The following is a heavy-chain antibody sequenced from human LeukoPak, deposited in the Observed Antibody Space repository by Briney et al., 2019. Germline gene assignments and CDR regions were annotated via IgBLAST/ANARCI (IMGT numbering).Heavy chain of an antibody. Sequence: SETLSLTCTVSGGSISSYYWSWIRQPAGKGLEWIGRIYSSGSTTYNPSLKSRVTMSVDTSKNQFSPKVSSVTAADTAVYYCARKVANRRTFGYSETIYNSYYYMDVWGKGTTVTVSS. CDR3: ARKVANRRTFGYSETIYNSYYYMDV. D-gene: IGHD5-24*01. CDR1: GGSISSYY. V-gene: IGHV4-4*07. J-gene: IGHJ6*03. CDR2: IYSSGST.